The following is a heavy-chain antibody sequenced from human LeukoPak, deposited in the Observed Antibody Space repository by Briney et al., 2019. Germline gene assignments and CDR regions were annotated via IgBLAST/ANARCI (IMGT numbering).Heavy chain of an antibody. CDR1: GFTFSSYA. CDR2: IPYDGSNK. D-gene: IGHD6-13*01. Sequence: GRTLRLSCAASGFTFSSYAMHWVRQAPGKGLEWVALIPYDGSNKYYADSVKGRFTVSRDNSKNTLYLQMNSLRAEDTAVYYCARVRSSSSWYDWFDPWGQGTLVTVSS. J-gene: IGHJ5*02. CDR3: ARVRSSSSWYDWFDP. V-gene: IGHV3-30*04.